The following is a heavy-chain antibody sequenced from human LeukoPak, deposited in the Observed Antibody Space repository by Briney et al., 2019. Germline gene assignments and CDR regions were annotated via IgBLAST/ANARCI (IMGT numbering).Heavy chain of an antibody. CDR3: ARGGPYYYDSSGYY. D-gene: IGHD3-22*01. V-gene: IGHV4-59*01. Sequence: SETLSLTCTVSGGSISSYYWSWIRQRPGKGLEWIGYIYYSGSTNYNPSLKSRVTISLDTSQNQFSLKLSSVTAADTAVYYCARGGPYYYDSSGYYWGQGTLVTVSS. CDR1: GGSISSYY. J-gene: IGHJ4*02. CDR2: IYYSGST.